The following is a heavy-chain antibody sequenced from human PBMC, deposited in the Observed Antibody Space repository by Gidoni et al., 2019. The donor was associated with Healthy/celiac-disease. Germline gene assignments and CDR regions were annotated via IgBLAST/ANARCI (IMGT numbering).Heavy chain of an antibody. V-gene: IGHV4-59*01. Sequence: QVQLQESGPGLVKPSETLSLTCTVSGGSISSYYWSWIRQPPGKGLEWIGYIYYSGSTNYNPSLKSRVTISVDTSKNQFSLKLSSVTAADTAVYYCARAGGSPENWFDPWGQGTLVTVSS. D-gene: IGHD3-10*01. CDR2: IYYSGST. CDR1: GGSISSYY. CDR3: ARAGGSPENWFDP. J-gene: IGHJ5*02.